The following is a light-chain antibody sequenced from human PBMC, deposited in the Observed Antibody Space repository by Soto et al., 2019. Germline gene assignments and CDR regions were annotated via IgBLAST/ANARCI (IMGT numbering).Light chain of an antibody. V-gene: IGLV2-14*01. CDR1: SSDVGGYNY. CDR3: SSYTSSSTLSYV. J-gene: IGLJ1*01. CDR2: EVS. Sequence: QSALTQPASVSGSPGQSIPISCTGPSSDVGGYNYVSWYQQHPGKAPKLMIYEVSNRPSGVSNRFSGSKSGNTASLTISGLQAEDEADYYCSSYTSSSTLSYVFGTGTKLTVL.